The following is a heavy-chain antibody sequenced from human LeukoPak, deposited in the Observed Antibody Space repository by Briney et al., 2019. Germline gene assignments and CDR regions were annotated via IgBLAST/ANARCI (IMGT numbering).Heavy chain of an antibody. J-gene: IGHJ4*02. CDR1: GFTFSSYS. Sequence: GGSLRLSCAASGFTFSSYSMNWVRQAPGEGLEWVSYISSLSGTIYYADSVKGRFTISRDNAKNSLYLQMDSLRAEDTALYYCARDGLYSSRWYPDYWGQGTLVTVSS. CDR2: ISSLSGTI. V-gene: IGHV3-48*01. CDR3: ARDGLYSSRWYPDY. D-gene: IGHD6-13*01.